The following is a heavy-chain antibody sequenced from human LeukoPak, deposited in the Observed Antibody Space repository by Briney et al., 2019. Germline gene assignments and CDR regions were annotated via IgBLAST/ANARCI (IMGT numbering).Heavy chain of an antibody. V-gene: IGHV3-23*01. D-gene: IGHD2-15*01. CDR2: ISGSAGST. CDR3: AKILGYCSGGSCLFDY. CDR1: GFTFSTYA. Sequence: GGSLRLSCAASGFTFSTYAMSWVRQAPGKGLRWVSAISGSAGSTYYADSVKGRFIISRDNSKNTLYLQMNSLRAEDTAVYYCAKILGYCSGGSCLFDYWGQGTLVTVSS. J-gene: IGHJ4*02.